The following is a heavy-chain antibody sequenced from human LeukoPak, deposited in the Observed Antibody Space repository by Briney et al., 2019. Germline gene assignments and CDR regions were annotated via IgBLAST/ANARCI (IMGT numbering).Heavy chain of an antibody. CDR2: IIPIFGTA. V-gene: IGHV1-69*06. J-gene: IGHJ6*03. D-gene: IGHD3-10*01. CDR1: GGTFSSYA. CDR3: ARDLHRVVVRGVPHYYYYMDV. Sequence: SVKVSCKASGGTFSSYAISWVRQAPGQGLEWMGGIIPIFGTANYAQKFQGRVTITADKSTSTAYMELRSLRSDDTAVYYCARDLHRVVVRGVPHYYYYMDVWGKGTTVTISS.